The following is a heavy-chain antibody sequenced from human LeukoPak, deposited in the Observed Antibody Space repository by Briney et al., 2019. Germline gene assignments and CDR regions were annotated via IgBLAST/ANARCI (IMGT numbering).Heavy chain of an antibody. Sequence: GGSLSLSCAASGFTLTSYAMSWVHQAPGKGLEWVSSISGAGGTTYYADSVKGRFTSPRDNSKNTLYLQINSLRAEDTALYYCAIETCSGAKCYSYEEYWGPGTQVTVS. J-gene: IGHJ4*02. CDR1: GFTLTSYA. CDR3: AIETCSGAKCYSYEEY. D-gene: IGHD2-15*01. CDR2: ISGAGGTT. V-gene: IGHV3-23*01.